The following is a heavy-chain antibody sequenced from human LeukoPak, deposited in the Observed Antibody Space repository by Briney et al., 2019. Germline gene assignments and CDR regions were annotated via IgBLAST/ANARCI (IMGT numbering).Heavy chain of an antibody. J-gene: IGHJ4*02. Sequence: ASVKVSCKASGYTFTGYYMHWVRQAPGQGLEWMGWINPNSGGTNYAQKFQGRVTMTRDTSISTAYMELGRLRSDDTAVYYCARGPITIFGVVIYYYFDYWGQGTLVTVSS. CDR1: GYTFTGYY. CDR2: INPNSGGT. V-gene: IGHV1-2*02. CDR3: ARGPITIFGVVIYYYFDY. D-gene: IGHD3-3*01.